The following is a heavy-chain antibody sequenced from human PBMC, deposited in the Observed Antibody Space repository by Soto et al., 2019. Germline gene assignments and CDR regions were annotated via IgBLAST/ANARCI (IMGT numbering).Heavy chain of an antibody. Sequence: GGSLRLSCAASGFTFSSYAMSWVRQAPGKGLEWVSAISGSGGSTYYADSVKGRFTISRDNSKNTLYLQRNSLRAEDTAVYYCAKGGGEVGATTAYFQHWGQGTLVTVSS. CDR1: GFTFSSYA. V-gene: IGHV3-23*01. D-gene: IGHD1-26*01. J-gene: IGHJ1*01. CDR2: ISGSGGST. CDR3: AKGGGEVGATTAYFQH.